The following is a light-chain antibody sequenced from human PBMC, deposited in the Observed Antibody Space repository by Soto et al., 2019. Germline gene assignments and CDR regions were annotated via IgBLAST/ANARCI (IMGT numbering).Light chain of an antibody. CDR3: QQRSDWPLS. CDR2: DAS. Sequence: EIVLTQSPATLSLSPGERATLSCRASQSVSSYLAWYQQKPGQAPRLLLYDASNRATGIPARFSGSGSGTDFTLTISSFEPEDFAVYYCQQRSDWPLSFGQGTKREI. CDR1: QSVSSY. V-gene: IGKV3-11*01. J-gene: IGKJ2*01.